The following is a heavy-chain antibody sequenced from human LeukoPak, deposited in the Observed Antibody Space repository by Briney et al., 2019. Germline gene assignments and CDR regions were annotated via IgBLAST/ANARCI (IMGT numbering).Heavy chain of an antibody. CDR3: ARLRGDSPLYYFDY. J-gene: IGHJ4*02. D-gene: IGHD3-16*01. Sequence: SETLSLTCTVSGGSISSSSHYWGWIRQPPGKGLEWIASIHYSGGSNYNPSLKSRVTISVDTSKNRFSLKLSSVTAADTAMYYCARLRGDSPLYYFDYWGQGTLVTVSS. CDR1: GGSISSSSHY. CDR2: IHYSGGS. V-gene: IGHV4-39*07.